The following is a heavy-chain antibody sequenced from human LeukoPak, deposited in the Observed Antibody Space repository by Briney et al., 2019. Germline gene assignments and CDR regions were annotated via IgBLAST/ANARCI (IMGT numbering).Heavy chain of an antibody. V-gene: IGHV3-30*04. CDR2: ISYDGSNK. CDR1: GFTFSSYA. D-gene: IGHD2-15*01. CDR3: AKGRVVVAATPWVVVVTADAFDI. J-gene: IGHJ3*02. Sequence: GSLRLSCAASGFTFSSYAMHWVRQAPGKGLEWVAVISYDGSNKYYADSVKGRFTISRDNSKNTLYLQMNSLRAEDTAVYYCAKGRVVVAATPWVVVVTADAFDIWGQGTMVTVSS.